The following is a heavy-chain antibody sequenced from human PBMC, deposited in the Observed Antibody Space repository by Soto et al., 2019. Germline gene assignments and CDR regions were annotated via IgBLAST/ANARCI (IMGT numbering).Heavy chain of an antibody. J-gene: IGHJ6*02. CDR2: ISSSGSSM. Sequence: QVQLVESGGGLVKPGGSLRLSCAASGFTFRDYYMSWIRQAPGKGLEWVSYISSSGSSMYYADSVKGRFTISRDNAKNSLHLQINSLRAEDTAVYYCARTVTASYRYYYAMDVWGQGTTVTVSS. D-gene: IGHD4-4*01. CDR3: ARTVTASYRYYYAMDV. V-gene: IGHV3-11*01. CDR1: GFTFRDYY.